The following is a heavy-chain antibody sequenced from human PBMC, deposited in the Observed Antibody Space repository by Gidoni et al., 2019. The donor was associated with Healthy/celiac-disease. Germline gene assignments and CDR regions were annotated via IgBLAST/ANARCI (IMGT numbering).Heavy chain of an antibody. CDR3: ARGPYHGSGSYSPLRY. D-gene: IGHD3-10*01. J-gene: IGHJ4*02. Sequence: QVQLQQWGAGLLKPSATLSLTCAVYGGSFSGYSWSWIRQPPGKGLEWIGEINHSGSTNYNPSLKSRVTISVDTSKNQFSLKLSSVTAADTAVYYCARGPYHGSGSYSPLRYWGQGTLVTVSS. CDR2: INHSGST. CDR1: GGSFSGYS. V-gene: IGHV4-34*01.